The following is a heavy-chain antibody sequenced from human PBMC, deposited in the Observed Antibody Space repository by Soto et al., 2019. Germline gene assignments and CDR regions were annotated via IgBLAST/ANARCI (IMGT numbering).Heavy chain of an antibody. D-gene: IGHD6-13*01. Sequence: ASVKVSCKASGYTFTSYGISWVRQAPGQGLEWMGWISAYNGNTNYAQKLQGRVTMTKDTSTSTAYVELSSLRSDDTAVYYCSRDCLPTSSWYSSNWFDPWGQGTLVTVSS. CDR2: ISAYNGNT. CDR3: SRDCLPTSSWYSSNWFDP. V-gene: IGHV1-18*04. J-gene: IGHJ5*02. CDR1: GYTFTSYG.